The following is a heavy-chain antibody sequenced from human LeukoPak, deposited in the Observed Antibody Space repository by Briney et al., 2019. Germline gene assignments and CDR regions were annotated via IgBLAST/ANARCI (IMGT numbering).Heavy chain of an antibody. CDR3: AREKSGSYYFSAFDI. V-gene: IGHV1-18*01. Sequence: ASVKVSCKASGGTFSNYAISWVRQAPGQGLEWMGWISAYNGNTNYAQKLQGRVTMTTDTSTSTAYMELRSLRSDDTAVYYCAREKSGSYYFSAFDIWGQGTMVTVSS. CDR2: ISAYNGNT. J-gene: IGHJ3*02. D-gene: IGHD1-26*01. CDR1: GGTFSNYA.